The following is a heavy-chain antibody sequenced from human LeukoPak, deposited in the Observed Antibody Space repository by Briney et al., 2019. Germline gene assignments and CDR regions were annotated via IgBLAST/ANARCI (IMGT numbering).Heavy chain of an antibody. J-gene: IGHJ4*02. CDR3: AREGGFYRPLDY. CDR1: GGSVINTNW. Sequence: PSGTLSLTCGVSGGSVINTNWWTWVRQPPGKGLEWIGEVHLDGRTNYNPSPESRLTMSVDVSENQVSLKLTSVTAADTAVYYCAREGGFYRPLDYSGQGTLVTVSS. D-gene: IGHD3-3*01. CDR2: VHLDGRT. V-gene: IGHV4-4*02.